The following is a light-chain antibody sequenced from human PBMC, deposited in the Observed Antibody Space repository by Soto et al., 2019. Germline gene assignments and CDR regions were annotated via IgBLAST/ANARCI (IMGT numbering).Light chain of an antibody. V-gene: IGLV2-8*01. CDR2: EVS. Sequence: QSLMTQPPSASGIPGQSVTISCPGTSSEVGGYNYVSWYQQHPGKAPKLMIYEVSKRPSGVPDRFSGSKSGNTASLTVSGLQAEDEADYYCSSYAGSNNLRVFGTGTKVTVL. CDR1: SSEVGGYNY. CDR3: SSYAGSNNLRV. J-gene: IGLJ1*01.